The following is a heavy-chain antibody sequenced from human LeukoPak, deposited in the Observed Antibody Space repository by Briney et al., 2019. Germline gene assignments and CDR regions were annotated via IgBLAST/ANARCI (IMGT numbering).Heavy chain of an antibody. CDR2: ISAYNGNT. D-gene: IGHD6-19*01. J-gene: IGHJ4*02. V-gene: IGHV1-18*01. CDR1: GYTFTSYG. CDR3: ATVSSGWYYFDY. Sequence: ASVKVSCKASGYTFTSYGISWVRQAPGQGLEWMGWISAYNGNTNYAQKLQGRVTMSTDTSTSTGYMELRSLRSDDTAVYYCATVSSGWYYFDYWGQGTLVTVSS.